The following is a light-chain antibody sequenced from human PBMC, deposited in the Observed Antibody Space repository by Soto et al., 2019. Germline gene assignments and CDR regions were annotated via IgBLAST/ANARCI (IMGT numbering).Light chain of an antibody. CDR2: GAS. V-gene: IGKV3-20*01. Sequence: EIVLAQSPGIVSLSPGERATLSCRASQTISGTSLAWYQQKPGQAPRLLIYGASSRATGIPDRFTGSGSAKDFTLTISRLEPEDFGIYYCHQYGTSPLTFGGGTKVEIK. J-gene: IGKJ4*01. CDR3: HQYGTSPLT. CDR1: QTISGTS.